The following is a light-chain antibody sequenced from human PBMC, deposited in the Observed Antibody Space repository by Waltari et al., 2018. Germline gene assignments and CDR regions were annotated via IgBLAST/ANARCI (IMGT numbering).Light chain of an antibody. CDR3: QQTYSTPRT. CDR2: GAS. Sequence: DIYLTQSLSSLPASVGDRATITCRASQSISTYLGWYYQKAGKPPKLLIYGASSLQSGVSARFSGSGSGTDFTLTISRLQPEDSATYYCQQTYSTPRTFGQGTKVEIK. V-gene: IGKV1-39*01. J-gene: IGKJ1*01. CDR1: QSISTY.